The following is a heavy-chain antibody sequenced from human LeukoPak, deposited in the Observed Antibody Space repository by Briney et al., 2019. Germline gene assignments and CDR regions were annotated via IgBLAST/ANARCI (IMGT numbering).Heavy chain of an antibody. J-gene: IGHJ4*02. D-gene: IGHD4-23*01. CDR1: GFTFSSYA. CDR2: ISGSGGST. Sequence: GGSLRLSCAASGFTFSSYAMSWVRQAPGKGLEWVSAISGSGGSTYYADSVKGRFTISRDNSKNTLYLQMNSLRAEDTAVYYCAKDLGGPTVGTLLMWGQGTLVTVSS. CDR3: AKDLGGPTVGTLLM. V-gene: IGHV3-23*01.